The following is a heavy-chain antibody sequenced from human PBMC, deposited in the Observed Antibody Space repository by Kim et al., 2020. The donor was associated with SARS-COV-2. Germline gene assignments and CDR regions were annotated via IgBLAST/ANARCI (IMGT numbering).Heavy chain of an antibody. Sequence: SETLSLTCAVHGGSLSGSYWSWIRQPPGKGLEWIGESNHNGGTNYNPSLKGRVSISVDTSKNQFSVKLTSVTAAATAVYYWAGLGWNTQRGYNWFDPWG. CDR1: GGSLSGSY. J-gene: IGHJ5*02. V-gene: IGHV4-34*01. D-gene: IGHD1-1*01. CDR2: SNHNGGT. CDR3: AGLGWNTQRGYNWFDP.